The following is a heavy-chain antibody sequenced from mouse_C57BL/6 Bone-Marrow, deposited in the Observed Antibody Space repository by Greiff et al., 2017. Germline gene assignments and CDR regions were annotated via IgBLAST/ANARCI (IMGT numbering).Heavy chain of an antibody. Sequence: VQLQQSEAELMKPGASVKLSCKATGYTFTGYWIEWVKQRPGHGLEWIGDIYPGSGSTNYNEKFKSKATLTVDTSSSTAYMQLSSLTSEDSAVYYCARPYYSNYWYFDVWGTGTTVTVSS. CDR1: GYTFTGYW. CDR3: ARPYYSNYWYFDV. CDR2: IYPGSGST. V-gene: IGHV1-9*01. J-gene: IGHJ1*03. D-gene: IGHD2-5*01.